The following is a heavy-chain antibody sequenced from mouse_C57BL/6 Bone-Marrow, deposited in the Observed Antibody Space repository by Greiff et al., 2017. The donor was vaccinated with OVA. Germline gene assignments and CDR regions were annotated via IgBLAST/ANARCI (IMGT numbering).Heavy chain of an antibody. J-gene: IGHJ2*01. V-gene: IGHV1-50*01. CDR3: ARYVLWDQLTFDY. CDR2: IDPSDSYT. D-gene: IGHD1-1*02. Sequence: VQLQQPGAELVKPGASVKLSCKASGYTFTSYWMQWVKQRPGQGLEWIGEIDPSDSYTNYNQKFKGKATLTVDTSSSTAYMQLSSLTSEDSAVYYCARYVLWDQLTFDYWGQGTTLTVSS. CDR1: GYTFTSYW.